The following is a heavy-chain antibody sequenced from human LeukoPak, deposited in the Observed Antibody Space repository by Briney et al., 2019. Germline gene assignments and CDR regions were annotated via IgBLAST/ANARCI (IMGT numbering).Heavy chain of an antibody. V-gene: IGHV4-34*01. CDR3: ASPYPYTNWFDP. CDR2: INHSGST. CDR1: GGSFSGYY. Sequence: NSSETLSLTCAVYGGSFSGYYWSWIRQPPGKGLEWIGEINHSGSTNYNPSLKSRVTISVDTSKNQFSLKLSSVTAADTAVYYCASPYPYTNWFDPWGQGTPVTVSS. J-gene: IGHJ5*02. D-gene: IGHD2-15*01.